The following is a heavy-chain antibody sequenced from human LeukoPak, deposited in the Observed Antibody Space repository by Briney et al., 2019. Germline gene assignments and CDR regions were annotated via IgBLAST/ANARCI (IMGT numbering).Heavy chain of an antibody. CDR2: ISYSGTT. J-gene: IGHJ6*02. D-gene: IGHD4-17*01. CDR3: ATDRDTVNYYYFGMDV. V-gene: IGHV4-39*02. CDR1: GGSISSGSFS. Sequence: PSETLSLTCTVSGGSISSGSFSWDWIRQPPGKGLEWIGTISYSGTTYYNPSLKSRVTISVDTSKNQFSLKLTSVTAADTAVYYCATDRDTVNYYYFGMDVWGQGTTVTVSS.